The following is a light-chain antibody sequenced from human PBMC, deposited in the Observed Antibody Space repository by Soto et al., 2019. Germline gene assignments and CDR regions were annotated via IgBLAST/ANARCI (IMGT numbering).Light chain of an antibody. CDR2: GAF. CDR3: QQYNNWPPYT. V-gene: IGKV3-15*01. J-gene: IGKJ2*01. Sequence: EIVMTPSPATLSVSPGERATLFCRASQSVNSNLAWYQQKPGQAPRLLMYGAFKRASNVPARFSGSGSGTEFTLTISSLQSEDSAVYYCQQYNNWPPYTLGQGTKVDIK. CDR1: QSVNSN.